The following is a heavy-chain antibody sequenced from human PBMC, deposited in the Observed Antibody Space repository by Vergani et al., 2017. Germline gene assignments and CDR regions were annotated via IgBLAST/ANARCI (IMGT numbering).Heavy chain of an antibody. Sequence: QVQLVQSGAEVKKPGASVKVSCKASGYTFTGYYMHWVRQAPGQGLEWMGWINPNSGGTNYAQKFQGRVTMTRDTSISTAYMELSRLRSDDTAVYYCARYSSGWYRGGAFDIWGQGTMVTVSS. CDR3: ARYSSGWYRGGAFDI. V-gene: IGHV1-2*02. CDR2: INPNSGGT. J-gene: IGHJ3*02. CDR1: GYTFTGYY. D-gene: IGHD6-19*01.